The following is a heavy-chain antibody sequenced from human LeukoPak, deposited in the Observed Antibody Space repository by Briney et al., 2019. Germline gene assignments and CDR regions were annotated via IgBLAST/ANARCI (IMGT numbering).Heavy chain of an antibody. CDR2: IYYSGST. V-gene: IGHV4-59*08. CDR3: ASYYYGSGSFDY. D-gene: IGHD3-10*01. CDR1: GGSISSYY. J-gene: IGHJ4*02. Sequence: SETLSLTCTVSGGSISSYYWSWIRQPPGKGLEWIGYIYYSGSTNYNPSLKSRVTISVDTSKNQFSLKLSSVTAADTAVYYCASYYYGSGSFDYWGQGTLVTVSS.